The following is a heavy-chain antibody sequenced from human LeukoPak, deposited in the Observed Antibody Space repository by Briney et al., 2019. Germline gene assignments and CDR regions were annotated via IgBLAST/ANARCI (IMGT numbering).Heavy chain of an antibody. Sequence: SQTLSLTCAVSGDSISSNSAAWNWIRQSPSRGLEWLGRTYYRSKWYFDFALSVQSRIINPDTSKNQVSLQLNSVTPEDTAVYYCARAGREYYYDTSGYDCWGLGTLVTVSS. CDR2: TYYRSKWYF. D-gene: IGHD3-22*01. CDR3: ARAGREYYYDTSGYDC. CDR1: GDSISSNSAA. V-gene: IGHV6-1*01. J-gene: IGHJ4*02.